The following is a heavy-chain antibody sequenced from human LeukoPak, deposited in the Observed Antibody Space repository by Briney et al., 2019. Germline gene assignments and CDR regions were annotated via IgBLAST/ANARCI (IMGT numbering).Heavy chain of an antibody. J-gene: IGHJ4*02. CDR1: GFTFSDAW. Sequence: GGSLRLSCVGSGFTFSDAWMSWVRQAPGKGLEWVGRIKSKSDGGTVDYAAPVKGRFTISRDDSRNTLYPQMNSLKTEDTAVYYCTTRRQDGWWGQGTLVTVS. CDR3: TTRRQDGW. CDR2: IKSKSDGGTV. D-gene: IGHD2-15*01. V-gene: IGHV3-15*01.